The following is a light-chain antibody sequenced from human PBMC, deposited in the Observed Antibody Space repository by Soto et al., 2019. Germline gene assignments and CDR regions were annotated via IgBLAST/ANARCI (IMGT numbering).Light chain of an antibody. V-gene: IGKV3-15*01. CDR3: QQYNNWPPQT. J-gene: IGKJ1*01. CDR2: GAS. CDR1: QSVSSK. Sequence: EIALTQSPATLSLSPGERATLSCRASQSVSSKLAWYQQKPGQAPRLLIYGASTRATGIPARFSGSGYGTEVTLTISSLQSEDFAVYYFQQYNNWPPQTFGQGTKVEIK.